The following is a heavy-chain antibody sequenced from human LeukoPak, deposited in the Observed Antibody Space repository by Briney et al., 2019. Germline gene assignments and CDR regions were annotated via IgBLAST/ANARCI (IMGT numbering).Heavy chain of an antibody. V-gene: IGHV3-74*01. Sequence: KSDGTGTTYADSVKGRFTISRDNAKNTLYLQMNSLRAEDTAVYYCAGEAYYYDSSGRYYFDYWGQGTLVTVSS. CDR2: KSDGTGT. CDR3: AGEAYYYDSSGRYYFDY. J-gene: IGHJ4*02. D-gene: IGHD3-22*01.